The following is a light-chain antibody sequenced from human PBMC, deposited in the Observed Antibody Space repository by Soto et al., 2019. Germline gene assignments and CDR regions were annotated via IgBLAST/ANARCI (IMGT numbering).Light chain of an antibody. CDR1: SGDVGGYDF. J-gene: IGLJ3*02. CDR3: SSYAGSYILGV. V-gene: IGLV2-11*01. CDR2: DVT. Sequence: QSVLAQPRSVSGSPGQSVTLSCTGTSGDVGGYDFVSWYQQYPGKAPKLIIFDVTERTSGVPDRFSGSKSGNSASLTISGLQAEDEADYYCSSYAGSYILGVFGGGTQLTVL.